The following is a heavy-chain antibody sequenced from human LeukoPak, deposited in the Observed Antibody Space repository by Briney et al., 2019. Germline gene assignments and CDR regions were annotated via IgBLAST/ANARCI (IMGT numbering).Heavy chain of an antibody. V-gene: IGHV3-53*01. CDR3: AREAVTRNYFDY. CDR2: IFSRGST. J-gene: IGHJ4*02. CDR1: GFTVSSNY. Sequence: GGSLRLSCAASGFTVSSNYMSWVRQAPGKGLEWVSIIFSRGSTYYADSVKGRFTISRDNSKNTLYLQMNSLRAEDTAVYYCAREAVTRNYFDYWGQGTLVTVSS. D-gene: IGHD4-17*01.